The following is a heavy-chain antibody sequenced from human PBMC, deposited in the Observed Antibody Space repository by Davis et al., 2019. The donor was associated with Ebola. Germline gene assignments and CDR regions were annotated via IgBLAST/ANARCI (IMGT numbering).Heavy chain of an antibody. CDR2: IYPGDSDT. D-gene: IGHD3-3*01. V-gene: IGHV5-51*01. Sequence: GSLSLSCKGSGYSFTSYWIGWVRQMPGKGLEWMGIIYPGDSDTRYSPSFQGQVTISADKSITTAYLQWSSLKASDTAMYYCARRGYYDFWSGYSSGGMDVWGQGTTVTVSS. CDR1: GYSFTSYW. CDR3: ARRGYYDFWSGYSSGGMDV. J-gene: IGHJ6*02.